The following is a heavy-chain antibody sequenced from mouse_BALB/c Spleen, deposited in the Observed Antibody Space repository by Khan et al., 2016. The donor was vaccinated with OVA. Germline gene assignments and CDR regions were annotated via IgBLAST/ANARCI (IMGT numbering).Heavy chain of an antibody. CDR1: GFSLTNFG. D-gene: IGHD1-2*01. V-gene: IGHV2-4-1*01. J-gene: IGHJ4*01. CDR2: IWSGGNT. Sequence: QVQLKESGPGLVQPSQNLSITCTVSGFSLTNFGVHWVRQSPGKALEWLGVIWSGGNTDYNAAFISRLNITKDNSKSQIFFKMNDLQAADTAIYYCARNGVFHYYGDGGMDYWGQGTSVTVSS. CDR3: ARNGVFHYYGDGGMDY.